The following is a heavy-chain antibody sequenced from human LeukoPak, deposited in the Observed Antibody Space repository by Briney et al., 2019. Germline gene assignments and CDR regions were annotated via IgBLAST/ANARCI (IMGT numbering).Heavy chain of an antibody. J-gene: IGHJ4*02. D-gene: IGHD3-10*01. V-gene: IGHV3-33*01. CDR3: ARGSSQHGSGFFDY. Sequence: GSLRLSCAVSGFIFSDYGFHWVRQAPGKGLEWVAVTRFDGSIKQYADSVKGRFTISRDNAENSLSLQMNSLRAEDTAVYYCARGSSQHGSGFFDYWGQGTLVTVSS. CDR2: TRFDGSIK. CDR1: GFIFSDYG.